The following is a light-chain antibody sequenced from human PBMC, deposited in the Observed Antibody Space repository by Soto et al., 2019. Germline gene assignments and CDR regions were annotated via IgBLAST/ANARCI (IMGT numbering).Light chain of an antibody. J-gene: IGLJ1*01. V-gene: IGLV2-8*01. Sequence: QSALTQPPSASGSPGQSVTISCTGTSGDVGGYNYVSWYQQHPGKAPKLMIYDVNKRPSGVPDRFSGSKSGNTASLTVSGLQAEDEADYYCSSHAGSHHPFVFGTGTKLTVL. CDR1: SGDVGGYNY. CDR3: SSHAGSHHPFV. CDR2: DVN.